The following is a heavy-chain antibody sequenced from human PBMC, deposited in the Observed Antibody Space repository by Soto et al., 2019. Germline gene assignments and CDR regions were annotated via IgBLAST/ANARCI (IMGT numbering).Heavy chain of an antibody. D-gene: IGHD6-19*01. V-gene: IGHV6-1*01. Sequence: SQTLSLTCAISVDSVSSNSAAWNWIRQSPSRGLEWLGRTYYRSKWYNDYAVSVKSRITINPDTSKNQFSLQLNSVTPEDTAVYYCARMGMQWLVPDNWFDPWGQGTLVTVSS. CDR3: ARMGMQWLVPDNWFDP. CDR1: VDSVSSNSAA. CDR2: TYYRSKWYN. J-gene: IGHJ5*02.